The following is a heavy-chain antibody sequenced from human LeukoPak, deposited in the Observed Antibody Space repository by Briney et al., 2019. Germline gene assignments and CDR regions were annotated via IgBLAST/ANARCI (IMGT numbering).Heavy chain of an antibody. CDR3: ARGLRSGRRYFMGL. J-gene: IGHJ1*01. D-gene: IGHD6-19*01. CDR1: GYIFTNYD. V-gene: IGHV1-8*01. CDR2: MSPNSGNT. Sequence: ASVKVSCTASGYIFTNYDINWVRQAPGQGLEWMGWMSPNSGNTGYAQKFQDRVTMTKNISIGTAYIELSRLRSDDTAMYYCARGLRSGRRYFMGLWGQGTRVTVSS.